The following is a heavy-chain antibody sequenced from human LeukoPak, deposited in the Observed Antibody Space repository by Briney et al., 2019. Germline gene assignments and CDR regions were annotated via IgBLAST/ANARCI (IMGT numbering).Heavy chain of an antibody. V-gene: IGHV3-30*03. Sequence: PGGSLRLSCAASGFTFSSYGMHWVRQAPGKGLEWVAVISYDGSNKYYADSVKGRFTISRDNSKNSLYLQMNSLRAEDTAVYYCARESSGSDIDYWGQGTLVTVSS. CDR1: GFTFSSYG. CDR3: ARESSGSDIDY. J-gene: IGHJ4*02. D-gene: IGHD3-10*01. CDR2: ISYDGSNK.